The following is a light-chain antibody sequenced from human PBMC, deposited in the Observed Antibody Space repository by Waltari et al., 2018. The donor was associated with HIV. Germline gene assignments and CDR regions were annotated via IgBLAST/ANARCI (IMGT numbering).Light chain of an antibody. CDR3: SSYTSASTLVL. CDR2: EVS. V-gene: IGLV2-14*01. CDR1: SSDVGGYNY. Sequence: QSALTQPAPVSGSPGQSITISCTGTSSDVGGYNYVSWYPQPPHKAPKLMIYEVSNRPSGVSNRFSGSKSGNTASLTISGLQAEDEADYYCSSYTSASTLVLFGGGTKLTVL. J-gene: IGLJ2*01.